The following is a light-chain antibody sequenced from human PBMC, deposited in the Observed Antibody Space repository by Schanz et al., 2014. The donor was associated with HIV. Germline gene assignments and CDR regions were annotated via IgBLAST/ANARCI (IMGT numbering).Light chain of an antibody. V-gene: IGKV3-20*01. Sequence: EIVLTQSPGTLSLSPGERATLSCRASQSVSSSYLAWYQQKPGQAPRLLIHGASTRATGIPARFSGSGSGTEFTLTISRLEPEDYAVYYCQQYGSSPWTFGQGTRVDVK. CDR2: GAS. CDR1: QSVSSSY. J-gene: IGKJ1*01. CDR3: QQYGSSPWT.